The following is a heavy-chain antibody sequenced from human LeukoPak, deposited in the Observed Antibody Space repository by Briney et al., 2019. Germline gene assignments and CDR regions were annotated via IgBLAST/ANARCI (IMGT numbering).Heavy chain of an antibody. D-gene: IGHD1-26*01. V-gene: IGHV3-48*03. CDR1: GFTFNSYE. J-gene: IGHJ4*02. CDR2: ISSSGSTI. CDR3: ARGDSGSYYFDY. Sequence: GGSLRLSCAASGFTFNSYEMNWVRQAPGKGLEWVSYISSSGSTIYYADSVKGRFTISRGNAKNSLYLQMNSLRAEDTAVYYCARGDSGSYYFDYWGQGTLVTVSS.